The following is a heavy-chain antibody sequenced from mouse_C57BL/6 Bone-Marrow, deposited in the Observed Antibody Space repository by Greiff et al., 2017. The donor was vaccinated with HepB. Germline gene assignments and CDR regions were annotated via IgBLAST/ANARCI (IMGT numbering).Heavy chain of an antibody. Sequence: VQLKESGGGLVKPGGSLKLSCAASGFTFSDYGMHWVRQAPEKGLEWVAYISSGSSTIYYADTEKGRFTISRDNAKNTLFLQMTSLRSEDTAMYYCARRALKLAWFAYWGQGTLVTVSA. D-gene: IGHD3-1*01. V-gene: IGHV5-17*01. CDR1: GFTFSDYG. CDR2: ISSGSSTI. CDR3: ARRALKLAWFAY. J-gene: IGHJ3*01.